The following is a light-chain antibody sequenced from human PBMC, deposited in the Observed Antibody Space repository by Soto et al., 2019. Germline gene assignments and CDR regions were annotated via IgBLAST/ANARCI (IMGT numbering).Light chain of an antibody. J-gene: IGLJ2*01. V-gene: IGLV1-51*01. CDR1: SSNIGNNY. CDR2: DNN. Sequence: QSVFTQPPSVSAAPGQKVTISCSGSSSNIGNNYVSWYQHLPGTAPKLLIYDNNKRPSGIPDRFSGTKSGTSATLGITGLQTGDEADYYCGTWDSSLIAGVFGGGTKVTLL. CDR3: GTWDSSLIAGV.